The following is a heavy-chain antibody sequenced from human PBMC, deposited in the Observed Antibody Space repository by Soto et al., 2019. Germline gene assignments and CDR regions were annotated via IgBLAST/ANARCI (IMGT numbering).Heavy chain of an antibody. V-gene: IGHV4-4*02. CDR1: GDSISRSYW. J-gene: IGHJ3*02. D-gene: IGHD3-10*01. CDR2: IYHSGGT. CDR3: TSKFGQLLADDFDI. Sequence: QVQLQESGPGLVKPSGTLSLTCAVSGDSISRSYWWSWVRQLPGKGLEWIGEIYHSGGTIYNASLQSRVTRSVDKSKNEFSLKMSSVTDADTAVYYCTSKFGQLLADDFDIWGQGKMVTVSS.